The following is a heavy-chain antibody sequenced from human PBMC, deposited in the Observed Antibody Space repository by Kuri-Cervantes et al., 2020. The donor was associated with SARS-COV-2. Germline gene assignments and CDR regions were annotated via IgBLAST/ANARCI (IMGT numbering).Heavy chain of an antibody. Sequence: GSLRLSCAVYGGSFSGYYWSWIRQPPGKGLEWIGEINHSGSTNYNPSLKGRVTISVDTSKNQFSLKLSSVTAADTAVYYCARGYSYGYEKASDYWGQGTLVTVSS. CDR2: INHSGST. J-gene: IGHJ4*02. CDR1: GGSFSGYY. CDR3: ARGYSYGYEKASDY. D-gene: IGHD5-18*01. V-gene: IGHV4-34*01.